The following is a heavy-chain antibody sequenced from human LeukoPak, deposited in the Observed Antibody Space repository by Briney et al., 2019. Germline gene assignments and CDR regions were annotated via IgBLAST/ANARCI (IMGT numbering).Heavy chain of an antibody. V-gene: IGHV4-34*01. J-gene: IGHJ6*02. CDR3: ARGLPITGTTFYYYGMDV. Sequence: SETLSLTCAVYGGSFSGYYWSWIRQPPGKGLEWIGEINHSGSTNHNPSLKSRVTISVDTSKNQFSLKLSSVTAADTAVYYCARGLPITGTTFYYYGMDVWGQGTTVTVSS. CDR1: GGSFSGYY. D-gene: IGHD1-7*01. CDR2: INHSGST.